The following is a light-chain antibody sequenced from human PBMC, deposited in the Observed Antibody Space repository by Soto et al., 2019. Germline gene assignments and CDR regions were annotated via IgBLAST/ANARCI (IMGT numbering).Light chain of an antibody. J-gene: IGKJ1*01. V-gene: IGKV3-20*01. CDR2: GAS. CDR1: QSVSSN. Sequence: ELVMTQSPATLSVSPGESATRXXRASQSVSSNLAWYQQKPGQAPRVXIYGASTRATGIPDRFSGSGSGTDFTLTISRVEPEDFALYYCQQYGTSLLTFGQGTKVDIK. CDR3: QQYGTSLLT.